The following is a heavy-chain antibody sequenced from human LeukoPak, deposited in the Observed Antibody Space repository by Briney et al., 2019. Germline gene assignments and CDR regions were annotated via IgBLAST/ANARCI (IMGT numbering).Heavy chain of an antibody. CDR2: IYYSGST. D-gene: IGHD4-17*01. Sequence: SETLSLTCAVYGGSSSGYYWSWIRQPPGKGLEWIGSIYYSGSTYYNPSLKSRVTISVDTSKNQFSLKLSSVTAADTAMYYCARDRRTTVTNALNWFDPWGQGTLVTVSS. CDR3: ARDRRTTVTNALNWFDP. J-gene: IGHJ5*02. V-gene: IGHV4-34*01. CDR1: GGSSSGYY.